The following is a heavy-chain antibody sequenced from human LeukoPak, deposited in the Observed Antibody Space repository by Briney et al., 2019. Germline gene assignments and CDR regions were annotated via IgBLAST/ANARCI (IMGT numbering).Heavy chain of an antibody. D-gene: IGHD3-3*01. CDR3: ARPPYDFWSGYYYFDY. Sequence: GASVELCCKAAGYTFTSYYIHGGRQAPGQGLECRGIINPRGGRPTYVQKCQGRVTMARDMSTSTDYMELSSQRSEDTAVYYCARPPYDFWSGYYYFDYWGQGTLVTVSS. CDR1: GYTFTSYY. J-gene: IGHJ4*02. V-gene: IGHV1-46*01. CDR2: INPRGGRP.